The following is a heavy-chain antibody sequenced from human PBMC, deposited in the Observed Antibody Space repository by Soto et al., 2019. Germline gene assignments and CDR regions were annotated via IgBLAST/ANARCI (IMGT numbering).Heavy chain of an antibody. CDR2: ISSGRSST. CDR3: ARDPPNYYYDSSGYYFDY. CDR1: GFTLSDYY. Sequence: GGSLRLSCAASGFTLSDYYMSWIRQAPGKGLEWVSYISSGRSSTNYADSVKGRFTISRDSAKNSLYLQMNSLRAEDTAVYYCARDPPNYYYDSSGYYFDYWGQGTLVTVSS. J-gene: IGHJ4*02. D-gene: IGHD3-22*01. V-gene: IGHV3-11*06.